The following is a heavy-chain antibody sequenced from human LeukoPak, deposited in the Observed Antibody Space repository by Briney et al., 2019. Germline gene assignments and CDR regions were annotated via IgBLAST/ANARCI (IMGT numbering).Heavy chain of an antibody. Sequence: SETLSLTCTVSGGSISNYYWSWIRQPPGKGLEWIGFIPYSGSSNYNPSLKSRVIISVDTSKNQFSLRLSSVTAADTAVYYCARLTFGHCSGGSCYTVNWFDPWGQGTLVTVSS. J-gene: IGHJ5*02. D-gene: IGHD2-15*01. CDR3: ARLTFGHCSGGSCYTVNWFDP. CDR1: GGSISNYY. V-gene: IGHV4-59*01. CDR2: IPYSGSS.